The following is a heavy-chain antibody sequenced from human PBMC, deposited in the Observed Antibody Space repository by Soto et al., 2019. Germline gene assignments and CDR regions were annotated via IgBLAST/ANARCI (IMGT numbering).Heavy chain of an antibody. CDR1: GFTFSSYA. D-gene: IGHD1-7*01. CDR2: ISYDGSNK. J-gene: IGHJ6*02. V-gene: IGHV3-30-3*01. CDR3: ARWRAGTTYGMDV. Sequence: GGSLRLSCAASGFTFSSYAMHWVRQAPGKGLEWVAVISYDGSNKYYADSVKGRFTISRDNSKNTLYLQMNSLRAEDTAVYYCARWRAGTTYGMDVWGQGTTVTVSS.